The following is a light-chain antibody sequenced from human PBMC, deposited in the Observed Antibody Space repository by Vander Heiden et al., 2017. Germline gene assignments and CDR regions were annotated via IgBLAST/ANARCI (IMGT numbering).Light chain of an antibody. Sequence: QSVLTQPPSASGTPGQRVTISCSGSSSNIGSNYVYWYQQLPGTAPKLLIYSNNQRPSGGPDRFAGSKSGTSASLAISGLRSEDEADYYCAAWDDSLSGPNWVFGGGTKLTVL. CDR1: SSNIGSNY. J-gene: IGLJ3*02. V-gene: IGLV1-47*02. CDR2: SNN. CDR3: AAWDDSLSGPNWV.